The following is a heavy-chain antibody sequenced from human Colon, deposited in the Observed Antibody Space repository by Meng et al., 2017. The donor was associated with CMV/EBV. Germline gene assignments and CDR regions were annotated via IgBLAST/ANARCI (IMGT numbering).Heavy chain of an antibody. Sequence: CKTSGYMFPIYNLNWVRQAPGQWLAWMGYINPKTANPTYVQSFTGRFVFSLDTSVSTAYLQISSLEAEDTAVYYCATGSVAADGKGYWGQGTLVTVSS. V-gene: IGHV7-4-1*02. D-gene: IGHD6-13*01. CDR1: GYMFPIYN. J-gene: IGHJ1*01. CDR3: ATGSVAADGKGY. CDR2: INPKTANP.